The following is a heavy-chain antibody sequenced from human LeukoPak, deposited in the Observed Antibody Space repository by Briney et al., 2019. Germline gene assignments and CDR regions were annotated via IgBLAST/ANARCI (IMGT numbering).Heavy chain of an antibody. V-gene: IGHV4-34*01. Sequence: PSETLSLTCAVYGGSFSGYYWSWIRQPPGKGLEWIGEINHSGSTNYNPSLKSRVTISVDTSKNQFSLKLSSVTAADTAVYYCAGHQRWPNEGDFDYWGQGTLVTVSS. CDR3: AGHQRWPNEGDFDY. CDR2: INHSGST. D-gene: IGHD5-24*01. J-gene: IGHJ4*02. CDR1: GGSFSGYY.